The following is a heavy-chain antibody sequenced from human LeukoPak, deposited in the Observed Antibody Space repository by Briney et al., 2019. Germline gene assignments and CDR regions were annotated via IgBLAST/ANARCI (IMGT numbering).Heavy chain of an antibody. V-gene: IGHV4-34*01. J-gene: IGHJ4*02. CDR3: ARDPTTEVTVPYYFDD. D-gene: IGHD4-23*01. Sequence: PSETLSLTCAVSGGSFFCDHWNWIRQTPGKGLEWIGEINHRGNTNYNPSLESRVTISVDTSKNQFSLTLRSVTAADTAVYSCARDPTTEVTVPYYFDDWGQGTRVTVSS. CDR2: INHRGNT. CDR1: GGSFFCDH.